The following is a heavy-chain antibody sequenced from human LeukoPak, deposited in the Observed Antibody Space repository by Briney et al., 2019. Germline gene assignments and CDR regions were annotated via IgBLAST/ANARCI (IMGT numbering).Heavy chain of an antibody. CDR3: ARDPGEGGVTFDI. Sequence: GGSLRLSCAASGFTFSDHYMSWIRQAPGKGLEWVSYISSSSSYTNYADSVKGRFTVSRDNAKNSLYLQMNSLRAEDTAVYYCARDPGEGGVTFDIWGQGTMVTVSS. V-gene: IGHV3-11*06. CDR2: ISSSSSYT. CDR1: GFTFSDHY. J-gene: IGHJ3*02. D-gene: IGHD1-14*01.